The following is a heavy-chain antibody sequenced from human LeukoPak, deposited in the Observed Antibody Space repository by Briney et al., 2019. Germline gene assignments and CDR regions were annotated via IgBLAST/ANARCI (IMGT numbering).Heavy chain of an antibody. Sequence: GGSLRLSCAASGFTFSSYAMHWVRQAPGKGLEWVAVISYDGSNKYYADSVKGRFTISRDNSKNTLYLQMNSLRAEDTAVYYCARDHLYHYDSSGYYLPDLWGQGTLVTVSS. CDR2: ISYDGSNK. CDR3: ARDHLYHYDSSGYYLPDL. J-gene: IGHJ5*02. CDR1: GFTFSSYA. D-gene: IGHD3-22*01. V-gene: IGHV3-30-3*01.